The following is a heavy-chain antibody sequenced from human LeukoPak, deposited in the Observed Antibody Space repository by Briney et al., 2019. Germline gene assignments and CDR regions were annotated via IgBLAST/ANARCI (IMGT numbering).Heavy chain of an antibody. D-gene: IGHD3-10*01. CDR1: GGSFTDYY. V-gene: IGHV4-34*01. J-gene: IGHJ4*02. CDR2: ISHSRST. CDR3: ARGFNTRYSDGSSFHLDI. Sequence: SETLSLTCAVYGGSFTDYYWTWIRQPRGKGLEWIGEISHSRSTNYNLSLKSRVALSVDTSKNQFSLTLTSVTAADTAIYYCARGFNTRYSDGSSFHLDIWGRGTLVTVSP.